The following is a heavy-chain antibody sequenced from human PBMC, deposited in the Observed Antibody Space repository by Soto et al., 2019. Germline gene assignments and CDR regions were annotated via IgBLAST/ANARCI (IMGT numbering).Heavy chain of an antibody. Sequence: ASVKVSCKASGYTFTSYGISWVRQAPGQGLEWMGWISAYNGNTNYAQKLQGRVTMTTDTSTSTAYIELRSLRSDDTAVYYCARGVVRGVKYYYYGMDVWGQGTTVTVSS. CDR3: ARGVVRGVKYYYYGMDV. CDR1: GYTFTSYG. J-gene: IGHJ6*02. V-gene: IGHV1-18*01. CDR2: ISAYNGNT. D-gene: IGHD3-10*01.